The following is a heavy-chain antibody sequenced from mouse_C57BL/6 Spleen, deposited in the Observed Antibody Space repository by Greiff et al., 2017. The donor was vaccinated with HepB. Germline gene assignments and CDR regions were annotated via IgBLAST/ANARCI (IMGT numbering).Heavy chain of an antibody. CDR3: TTSLLLGGAMDY. D-gene: IGHD2-1*01. J-gene: IGHJ4*01. CDR1: GFNIKDYY. V-gene: IGHV14-1*01. CDR2: IDPEDGDN. Sequence: EVQLQQSGAELVRPGASVKLSCTASGFNIKDYYMHWVKQRPEKGLEWIGRIDPEDGDNEYAPKFQGQATMTADTSSNTAYLQLSSLTSEDTAVYYCTTSLLLGGAMDYWGQGTSVTVSS.